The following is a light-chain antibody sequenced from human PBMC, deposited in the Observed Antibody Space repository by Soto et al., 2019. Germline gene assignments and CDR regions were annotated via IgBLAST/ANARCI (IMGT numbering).Light chain of an antibody. J-gene: IGLJ3*02. CDR3: AAWDDSRNAWV. Sequence: QSVLTQPPSVSEAPRQTVTISCSGSKSNIGDNAVNWYQQLPGKAPKLLIYYDDLLPSGVSDRFSGSKSGASASLAISGLQSEDEADYYCAAWDDSRNAWVFGGGTQLTVL. V-gene: IGLV1-36*01. CDR1: KSNIGDNA. CDR2: YDD.